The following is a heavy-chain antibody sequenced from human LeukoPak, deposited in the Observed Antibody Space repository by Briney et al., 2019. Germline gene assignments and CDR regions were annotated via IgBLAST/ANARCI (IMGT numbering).Heavy chain of an antibody. CDR1: GGSISSGDYY. CDR2: IYHSGST. Sequence: KPSETLSLTCTVSGGSISSGDYYWSWIRQPPGKGLEWIGYIYHSGSTYYNPSLKSRVTISVDTSKNQFSLELSSVTAADTAVYYCAREGSGYDSWGWGQGTLVTVSS. V-gene: IGHV4-30-4*08. CDR3: AREGSGYDSWG. D-gene: IGHD5-12*01. J-gene: IGHJ4*02.